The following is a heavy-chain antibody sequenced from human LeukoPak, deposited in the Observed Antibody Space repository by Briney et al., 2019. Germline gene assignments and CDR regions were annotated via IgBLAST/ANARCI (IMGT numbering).Heavy chain of an antibody. Sequence: GASVKVSCKASGYTFTGYYMHWVRQAPGQGLEWMGWINPNSGGTNYAQKFQGRVTMTRDTSISTAYMELSRLRSDDTAVYYCARGGYYYDSSAYCFDYWGQGTLVTVSS. D-gene: IGHD3-22*01. V-gene: IGHV1-2*02. J-gene: IGHJ4*02. CDR1: GYTFTGYY. CDR2: INPNSGGT. CDR3: ARGGYYYDSSAYCFDY.